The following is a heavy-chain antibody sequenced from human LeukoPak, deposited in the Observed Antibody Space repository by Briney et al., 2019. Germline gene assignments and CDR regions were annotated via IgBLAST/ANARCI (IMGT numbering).Heavy chain of an antibody. D-gene: IGHD4-11*01. CDR3: ARDHSNYAYFQH. J-gene: IGHJ1*01. CDR1: GFIFSDYY. CDR2: VGTSGGNI. Sequence: GGSLRLSCAASGFIFSDYYMTWIRQAPGKGLEWVSYVGTSGGNIYYADSVKGRFTISRDNARNSLYLQMNSLRADDTAVYYCARDHSNYAYFQHWGQGTLVTVSS. V-gene: IGHV3-11*01.